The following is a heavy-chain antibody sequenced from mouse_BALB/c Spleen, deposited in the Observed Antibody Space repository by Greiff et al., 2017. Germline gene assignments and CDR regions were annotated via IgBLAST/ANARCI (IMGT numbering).Heavy chain of an antibody. Sequence: DVHLVESGGGLVKPGGSLKLSCAASGFTFSSYTMSWVRQTPEKRLEWVAYISNGGGSTYYPDTVKGRFTISRDNAKNTLYLQMSSLKSEDTAMYYCARHFDYDESYFDYWGQGTTLTVSS. D-gene: IGHD2-4*01. V-gene: IGHV5-12-2*01. J-gene: IGHJ2*01. CDR1: GFTFSSYT. CDR2: ISNGGGST. CDR3: ARHFDYDESYFDY.